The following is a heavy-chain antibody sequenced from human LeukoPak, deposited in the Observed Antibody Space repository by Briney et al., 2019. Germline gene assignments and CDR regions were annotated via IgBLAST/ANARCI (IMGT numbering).Heavy chain of an antibody. CDR1: GFTVGRNY. Sequence: GGSLRLSCAASGFTVGRNYMSWVRQAPGKGLEWVSVIYSIGNTYYADSVKGRFTISRDNSKNTLYLQMNSLRAEDTAVYFCATLAVAGTESAFDIWGQGTMVTVSS. D-gene: IGHD6-19*01. CDR3: ATLAVAGTESAFDI. J-gene: IGHJ3*02. V-gene: IGHV3-66*01. CDR2: IYSIGNT.